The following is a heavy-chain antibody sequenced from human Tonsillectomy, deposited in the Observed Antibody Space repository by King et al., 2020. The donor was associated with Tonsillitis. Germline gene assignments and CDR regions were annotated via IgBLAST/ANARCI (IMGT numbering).Heavy chain of an antibody. CDR1: GGSVSSGSYY. V-gene: IGHV4-61*01. CDR3: ARDLLGRGTMVRVENWYFDL. Sequence: QLQESGPGLVKPSETLYLTCTVSGGSVSSGSYYWGWIRQPPGKGLEWIGYIYYSGSTNYNPSLKSRVTISVDTSKNQFSLKLSSVTAADTAVYYCARDLLGRGTMVRVENWYFDLWGRGTLVTVSS. D-gene: IGHD3-10*01. CDR2: IYYSGST. J-gene: IGHJ2*01.